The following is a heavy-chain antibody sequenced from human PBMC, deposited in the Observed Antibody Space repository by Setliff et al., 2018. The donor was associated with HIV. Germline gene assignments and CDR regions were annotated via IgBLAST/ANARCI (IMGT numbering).Heavy chain of an antibody. D-gene: IGHD2-2*03. CDR2: ITGGGVTT. J-gene: IGHJ6*02. V-gene: IGHV3-23*01. CDR3: AKAVRYGGYSYFYYGFDV. CDR1: GFTFVSCA. Sequence: PGESLKISCAASGFTFVSCAMNWVRQAPGKGLEWVSSITGGGVTTYYADSVKGRFTISRDNSKNTLYLQMNSLRDEDTAIYYCAKAVRYGGYSYFYYGFDVWGQGTTVTVSS.